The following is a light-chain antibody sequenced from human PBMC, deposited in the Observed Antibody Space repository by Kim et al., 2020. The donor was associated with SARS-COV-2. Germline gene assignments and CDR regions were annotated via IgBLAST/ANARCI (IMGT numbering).Light chain of an antibody. J-gene: IGKJ2*01. Sequence: SVSQGERATVSCRASQSVASHLAWYQQIPGQAPRLLIYGASTRASGLPPRFSGSGSGTDFSLTISSLQSEDSAVYFCQQYNSWPYTFGQGTKLEIK. V-gene: IGKV3-15*01. CDR3: QQYNSWPYT. CDR1: QSVASH. CDR2: GAS.